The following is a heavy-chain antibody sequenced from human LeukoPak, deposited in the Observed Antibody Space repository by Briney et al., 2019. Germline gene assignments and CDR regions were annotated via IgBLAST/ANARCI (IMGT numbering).Heavy chain of an antibody. D-gene: IGHD2-2*01. Sequence: PGGSLRLSCAASGFTFNSYNMHWVRQAPGKGLEGVAVISFDGSQKYYVDSVKGRFTISRDNSKNTLFLQLSSLRGDDTAVYYCANGFVGYCSNTRCSGSDSWGQGTLVTVSS. V-gene: IGHV3-30*18. CDR3: ANGFVGYCSNTRCSGSDS. CDR2: ISFDGSQK. J-gene: IGHJ4*02. CDR1: GFTFNSYN.